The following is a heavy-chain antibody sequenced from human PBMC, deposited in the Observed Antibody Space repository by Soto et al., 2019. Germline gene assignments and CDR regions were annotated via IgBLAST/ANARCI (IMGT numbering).Heavy chain of an antibody. V-gene: IGHV5-10-1*03. CDR3: ARLSGDHSF. Sequence: EVQLVQSGAEVKTPGESLRISCKGSGYSFDSYWIMWVRQMPGKGLEWVGRIDPSDSITKYSPSFQGHVSISVDKSISTAYLQWSRLKASDTAIYYCARLSGDHSFWGQGTLVTVSS. CDR2: IDPSDSIT. D-gene: IGHD4-17*01. CDR1: GYSFDSYW. J-gene: IGHJ4*02.